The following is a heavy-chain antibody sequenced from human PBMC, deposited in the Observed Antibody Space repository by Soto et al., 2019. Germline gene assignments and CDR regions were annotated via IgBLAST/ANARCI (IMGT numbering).Heavy chain of an antibody. CDR1: GYSFTSYW. CDR3: ARHNENCSGGSCYLNWFDP. V-gene: IGHV5-10-1*01. Sequence: GECLKISCKGSGYSFTSYWISWVRQMPGKGLEWMGRIDPSDSYTNYSPSFQGHVTISADKSISTAYLQWSSLKASDTAMYYCARHNENCSGGSCYLNWFDPWGQGTLVTVSS. D-gene: IGHD2-15*01. CDR2: IDPSDSYT. J-gene: IGHJ5*02.